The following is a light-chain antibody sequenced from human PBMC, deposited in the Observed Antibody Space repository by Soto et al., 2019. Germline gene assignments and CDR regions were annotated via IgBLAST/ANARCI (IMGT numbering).Light chain of an antibody. CDR2: GAS. Sequence: EIVMTHSPATLSVSPGDRATLSCRASQTVRDNLAWYQQKPGQAPRLLIYGASTRATGIPARFSGSGSGTEFTLTITRLEPEDFAVYYCQQHGSGPWTFGQGTKVEIK. V-gene: IGKV3-15*01. CDR1: QTVRDN. CDR3: QQHGSGPWT. J-gene: IGKJ1*01.